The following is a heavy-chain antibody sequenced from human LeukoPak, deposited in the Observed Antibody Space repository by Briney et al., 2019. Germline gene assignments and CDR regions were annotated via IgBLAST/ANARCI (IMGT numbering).Heavy chain of an antibody. V-gene: IGHV1-69*13. CDR3: ASRSRSGTSDY. CDR1: GYTFTSYG. Sequence: SVKVSCKASGYTFTSYGISWVRQAPGQGLEWMGGIIPIFGTANYAQKFQGRVTITADESTSTAYMELSSLRSEDTAVYYCASRSRSGTSDYWGQGTLVTVSS. J-gene: IGHJ4*02. CDR2: IIPIFGTA. D-gene: IGHD1-26*01.